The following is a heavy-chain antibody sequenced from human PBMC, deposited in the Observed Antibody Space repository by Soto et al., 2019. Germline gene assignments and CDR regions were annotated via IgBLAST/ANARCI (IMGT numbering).Heavy chain of an antibody. CDR2: ISAYNGHT. V-gene: IGHV1-18*01. D-gene: IGHD3-3*01. Sequence: QVQLVQSGAEVKKPGASVKVSCKASGYTFTSDGISWGRQATGQGLEWMGWISAYNGHTNYAQQLQGRVTRTTDTAKSTAYMELRSLRSEDTAVSYCARPLFGVVIIGHYGMDVWGQGTTVTVSS. CDR3: ARPLFGVVIIGHYGMDV. CDR1: GYTFTSDG. J-gene: IGHJ6*02.